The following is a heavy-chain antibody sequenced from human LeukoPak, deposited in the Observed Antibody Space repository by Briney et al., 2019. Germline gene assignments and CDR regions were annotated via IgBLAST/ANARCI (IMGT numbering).Heavy chain of an antibody. CDR3: ARAFSTTAFDY. CDR2: IRNDGSNK. D-gene: IGHD4-17*01. CDR1: GFTFSSNG. J-gene: IGHJ4*02. V-gene: IGHV3-30*02. Sequence: GGSLRLSCVASGFTFSSNGMHWVRQAPGKGLEWVAFIRNDGSNKYYVDSVKGRFTISRDNSKNTLYLQMNILRAEDTAVYYCARAFSTTAFDYWGQGTLVTVSS.